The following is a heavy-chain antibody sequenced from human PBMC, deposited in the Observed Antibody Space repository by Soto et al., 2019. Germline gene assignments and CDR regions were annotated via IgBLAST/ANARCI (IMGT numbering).Heavy chain of an antibody. J-gene: IGHJ6*02. D-gene: IGHD2-15*01. CDR3: ARDPLSAICCGRADMCDYYGMDV. CDR1: GFTFSTYA. Sequence: QEQLVESGGGVVQPGRSLRLSCAASGFTFSTYAMHWVRQAPGKGLEWVAVIWYDGSKKYYGDSAKGRFTISRDNSKNTVNLKMNSLSVEDTAVYYCARDPLSAICCGRADMCDYYGMDVWGQGTTVIVSS. CDR2: IWYDGSKK. V-gene: IGHV3-33*01.